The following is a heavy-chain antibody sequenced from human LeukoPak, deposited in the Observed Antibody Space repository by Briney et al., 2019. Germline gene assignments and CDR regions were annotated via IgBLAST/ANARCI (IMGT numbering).Heavy chain of an antibody. Sequence: GGSLRLSCEASGFTFSDHYMSWIRQAPGKGLEWVSYISSSGRIIYYADSVKGRFTISRDNAKKSLYLQMNSLRAEDTAVYYCARGLRGYKAFDIWGQGTMVTVSS. J-gene: IGHJ3*02. V-gene: IGHV3-11*01. CDR2: ISSSGRII. CDR1: GFTFSDHY. D-gene: IGHD3-22*01. CDR3: ARGLRGYKAFDI.